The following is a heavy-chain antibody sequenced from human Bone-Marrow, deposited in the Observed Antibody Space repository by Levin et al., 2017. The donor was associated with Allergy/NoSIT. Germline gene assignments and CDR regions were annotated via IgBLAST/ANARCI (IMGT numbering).Heavy chain of an antibody. D-gene: IGHD5-12*01. CDR1: GDSIKSNTHY. CDR2: IYYSGAP. CDR3: ARHERGYHGPSWFDP. J-gene: IGHJ5*02. Sequence: PSETLSLTCTVSGDSIKSNTHYWAWAWIRQSPGKGLEWLGSIYYSGAPYDNPSLQSRVTISLDTSKNQFSLKMTSMTAADTAVYFCARHERGYHGPSWFDPWGQGILATVSS. V-gene: IGHV4-39*01.